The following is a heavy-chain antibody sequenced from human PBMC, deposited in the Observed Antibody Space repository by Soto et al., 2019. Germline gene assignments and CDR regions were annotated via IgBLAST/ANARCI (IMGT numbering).Heavy chain of an antibody. D-gene: IGHD5-12*01. CDR2: IYSGGST. CDR3: ARRQRSGYDYCYFDL. CDR1: GFTVSSNY. Sequence: ESGGGLVQPGGSLRLSCAASGFTVSSNYMSWVRQAPGKGLEWVSVIYSGGSTYYADSVKGRFTISRDNSKNTLYLQMNSLRAEDTAVYYCARRQRSGYDYCYFDLWGRGTLVTVSS. J-gene: IGHJ2*01. V-gene: IGHV3-66*01.